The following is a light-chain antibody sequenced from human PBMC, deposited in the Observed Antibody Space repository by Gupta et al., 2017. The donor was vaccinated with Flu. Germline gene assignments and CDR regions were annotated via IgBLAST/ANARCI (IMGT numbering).Light chain of an antibody. J-gene: IGLJ1*01. CDR2: RDT. CDR1: NVGTKY. Sequence: SFELTQPLSVSVALGQTARITRGGNNVGTKYVHWYQQKPGQAPVLVIYRDTNRPSGIPERFSGSNSGNTASLTISRAQAGDEADYYCQVWDSKGVFGTGTKVTVL. V-gene: IGLV3-9*01. CDR3: QVWDSKGV.